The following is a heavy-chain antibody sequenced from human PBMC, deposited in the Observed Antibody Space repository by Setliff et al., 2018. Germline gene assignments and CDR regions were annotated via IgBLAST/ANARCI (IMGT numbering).Heavy chain of an antibody. J-gene: IGHJ6*03. V-gene: IGHV1-69*05. CDR2: TIPMFGTT. D-gene: IGHD3-22*01. Sequence: ASVKVSCKASGGTFSSYGISWVRQAPGQGLEWMGGTIPMFGTTSYARKFQGRVTIITDESTSTAYMQLSSLGSEDTAVYYCVREGVDSRSSTDYRYYMDVWGKGTTVTVSS. CDR3: VREGVDSRSSTDYRYYMDV. CDR1: GGTFSSYG.